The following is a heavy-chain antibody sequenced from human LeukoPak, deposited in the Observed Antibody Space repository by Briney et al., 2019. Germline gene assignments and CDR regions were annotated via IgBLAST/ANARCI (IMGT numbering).Heavy chain of an antibody. J-gene: IGHJ6*02. V-gene: IGHV1-18*01. CDR2: ISAYNGNT. D-gene: IGHD6-19*01. CDR3: AREWQWLVLGYGMEV. CDR1: GYTFTSYG. Sequence: ASVKVSCKASGYTFTSYGISWVRQAPGQGLEWMGWISAYNGNTNYAQKPQGRVTMTTDTSTSTAYMELRSLRSDDTAVYYCAREWQWLVLGYGMEVWGQGTTITVSS.